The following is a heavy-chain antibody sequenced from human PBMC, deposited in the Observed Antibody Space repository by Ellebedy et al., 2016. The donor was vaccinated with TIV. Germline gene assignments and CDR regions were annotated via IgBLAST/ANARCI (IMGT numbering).Heavy chain of an antibody. CDR2: FLPMFGTA. D-gene: IGHD3-10*01. Sequence: ASVKVSCKAFGGTFSTYALNWVRQAPGQGLEWIGAFLPMFGTATSAQKFQGRVTITADESMTTAYMDLSSLRSEATAVYYCARVRWATVARGVPFHYGMDVWGQGTTVTVTS. J-gene: IGHJ6*02. CDR1: GGTFSTYA. CDR3: ARVRWATVARGVPFHYGMDV. V-gene: IGHV1-69*13.